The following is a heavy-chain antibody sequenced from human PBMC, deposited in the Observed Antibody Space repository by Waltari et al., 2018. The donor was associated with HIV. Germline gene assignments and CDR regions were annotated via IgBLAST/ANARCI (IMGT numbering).Heavy chain of an antibody. J-gene: IGHJ4*02. V-gene: IGHV4-38-2*01. CDR1: GYSISSGYY. CDR3: ARLPYSTSRFDY. CDR2: FWRTGST. D-gene: IGHD6-6*01. Sequence: QVQLQESGPGLVKPSETLSLTCAVSGYSISSGYYWGWIRQPRGRGLEWFGRFWRTGSTSYHPSLKSRFTISGDTSKNQFSLNLTSVTAADTAVYFCARLPYSTSRFDYWGQGTLVTVSS.